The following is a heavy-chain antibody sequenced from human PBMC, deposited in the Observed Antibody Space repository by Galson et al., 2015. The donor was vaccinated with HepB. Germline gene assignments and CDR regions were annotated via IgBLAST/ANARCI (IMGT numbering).Heavy chain of an antibody. CDR2: ISPSDGTT. CDR3: AREGFWSGSNDAFDI. J-gene: IGHJ3*02. CDR1: GYTFTSYY. Sequence: SVKVSCKASGYTFTSYYLHWVRQAPGQGLEWMGIISPSDGTTSYAQKFRGRVTMTRDTSTSTVYMELSSLRSEDTAVYYCAREGFWSGSNDAFDIWGQGTMVTVSS. V-gene: IGHV1-46*01. D-gene: IGHD3-3*01.